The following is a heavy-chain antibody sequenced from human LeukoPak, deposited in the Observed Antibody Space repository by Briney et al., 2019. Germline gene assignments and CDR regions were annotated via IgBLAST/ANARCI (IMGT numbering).Heavy chain of an antibody. CDR2: ISGSGGST. J-gene: IGHJ4*02. CDR1: GFTFSSYA. V-gene: IGHV3-23*01. CDR3: TTSIRSYEWELRGY. D-gene: IGHD1-26*01. Sequence: GGSLRLSCAASGFTFSSYAMSWVRQAPGKGLEWVSAISGSGGSTYYADSVKGRFTISRDNSKNTLYLQMNSLKTEDTAVYYCTTSIRSYEWELRGYWGQGTLVTVSS.